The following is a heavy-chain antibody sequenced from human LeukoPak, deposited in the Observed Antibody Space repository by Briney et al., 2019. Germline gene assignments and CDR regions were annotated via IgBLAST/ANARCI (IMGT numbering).Heavy chain of an antibody. Sequence: GGSLRLSCAASGFTFSSYGVHWVRQAPGKGLEWVAFIRYDGSNKYYADSVKRRLTISRDNSKHTLYLQMISLRAEDTAVYYCSKWKAIVLVPAARSPIDYWGKVTLVTVSS. D-gene: IGHD2-2*01. CDR1: GFTFSSYG. CDR3: SKWKAIVLVPAARSPIDY. CDR2: IRYDGSNK. V-gene: IGHV3-30*02. J-gene: IGHJ4*02.